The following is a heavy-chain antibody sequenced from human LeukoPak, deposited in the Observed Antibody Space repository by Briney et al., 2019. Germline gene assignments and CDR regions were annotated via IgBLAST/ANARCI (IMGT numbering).Heavy chain of an antibody. Sequence: TSETLSLTCTVSGGSISRYYWSWIRQPAGKGLEWIGCMYASGSSNYNPSLKSRVTMSVDSSKNQFSLKLNSVTAADTAVYYCARDLYGEVIDYWGQGTLVTVSS. CDR2: MYASGSS. CDR3: ARDLYGEVIDY. CDR1: GGSISRYY. V-gene: IGHV4-4*07. D-gene: IGHD3-10*01. J-gene: IGHJ4*02.